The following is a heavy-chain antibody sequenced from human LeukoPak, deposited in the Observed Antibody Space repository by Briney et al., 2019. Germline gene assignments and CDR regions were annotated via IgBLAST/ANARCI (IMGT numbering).Heavy chain of an antibody. V-gene: IGHV4-39*01. CDR1: GGSISSSSYY. CDR3: ARRDRKVGATSFDY. D-gene: IGHD1-26*01. Sequence: SETLSLTCTVSGGSISSSSYYWGWIRQPPGKGLEWIGSIYYSGSTYYNPSLKSRVTISVDTSKNQFSLKLSSVTAADTAVYYCARRDRKVGATSFDYWGQGTLVTVSS. J-gene: IGHJ4*02. CDR2: IYYSGST.